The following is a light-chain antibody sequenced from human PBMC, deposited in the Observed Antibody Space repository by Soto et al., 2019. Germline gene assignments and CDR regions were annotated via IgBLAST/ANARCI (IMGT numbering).Light chain of an antibody. J-gene: IGKJ4*01. CDR2: DAS. V-gene: IGKV3D-20*02. CDR3: QQYNNWSRAT. CDR1: QSLGTDY. Sequence: DIALTPSPGTLSLSPGESATLCCRASQSLGTDYLAWYQQKPGQAHRLLIYDASSRATGSPVRSSGSGCGADLALTLSTLEPEDFAVYYCQQYNNWSRATFGGGTKVEIK.